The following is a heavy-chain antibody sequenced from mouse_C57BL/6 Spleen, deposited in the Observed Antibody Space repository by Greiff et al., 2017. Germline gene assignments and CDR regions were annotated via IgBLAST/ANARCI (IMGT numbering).Heavy chain of an antibody. Sequence: QVQLQQSGAELVRPGTSVKVSCKASGYAFTNYLIEWVKQRPGQGLEWIGVINPGSGGTNYNEKFKGKATLTADKSSSTAYMQLSSLTSEDSAVYFCARDTTGGFDYWGQGTTLTVSS. CDR2: INPGSGGT. CDR3: ARDTTGGFDY. J-gene: IGHJ2*01. V-gene: IGHV1-54*01. CDR1: GYAFTNYL. D-gene: IGHD1-1*01.